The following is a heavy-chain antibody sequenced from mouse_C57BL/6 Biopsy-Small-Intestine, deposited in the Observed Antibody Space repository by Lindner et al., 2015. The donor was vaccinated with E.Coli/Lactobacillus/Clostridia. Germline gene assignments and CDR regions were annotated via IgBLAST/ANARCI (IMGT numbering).Heavy chain of an antibody. CDR2: IDPKNGDT. J-gene: IGHJ3*01. Sequence: EVQLQESGAELVRPGAPVRLSCTASGFNIKDDYIHWVKQRPEQGLEWSGWIDPKNGDTEYASRFQDKATITADTSSNTAYLQLSSLTSEDTAVYYCTTVGFAYWGQGTLVTVSA. CDR1: GFNIKDDY. V-gene: IGHV14-4*01. CDR3: TTVGFAY.